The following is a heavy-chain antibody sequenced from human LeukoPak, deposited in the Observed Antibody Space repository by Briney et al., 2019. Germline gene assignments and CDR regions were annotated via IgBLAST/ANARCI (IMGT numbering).Heavy chain of an antibody. CDR2: IYYSGST. V-gene: IGHV4-59*12. CDR3: ARRPPAMYYFNY. D-gene: IGHD2-2*01. Sequence: SETLSLTCTVSGGSISSYYWSWIRQPPGKGLEWIGYIYYSGSTNYNPSLKSRVTISVDTSKNQFSLKLNSVTAADTAVYYCARRPPAMYYFNYWGQGTLVTVSS. CDR1: GGSISSYY. J-gene: IGHJ4*02.